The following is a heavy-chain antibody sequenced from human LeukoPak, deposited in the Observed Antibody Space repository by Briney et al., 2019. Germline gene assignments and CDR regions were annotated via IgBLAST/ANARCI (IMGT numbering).Heavy chain of an antibody. V-gene: IGHV3-7*01. Sequence: SGGSLRLSCAASGFTFSSYWMSWVRQAPGKGLEWVANIKQDGSEKYYVDSVKSRFTISRDNAKNSLYLQMNSLRAEDTAVYYCASSGYSSGWYLWDWGQGTLVTVSS. J-gene: IGHJ4*02. CDR3: ASSGYSSGWYLWD. CDR2: IKQDGSEK. D-gene: IGHD6-19*01. CDR1: GFTFSSYW.